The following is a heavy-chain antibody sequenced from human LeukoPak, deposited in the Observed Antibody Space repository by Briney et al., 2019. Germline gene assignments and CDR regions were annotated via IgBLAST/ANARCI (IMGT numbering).Heavy chain of an antibody. V-gene: IGHV3-48*03. J-gene: IGHJ4*02. CDR1: GFTFSSYE. CDR3: AKDHGLYIAARGGSLY. CDR2: ISSSGSTI. D-gene: IGHD6-6*01. Sequence: GGSLRLSCAASGFTFSSYEMNWVRQAPGKGLEWVSYISSSGSTIYYADSVKGRFTISRDNSKNTLYLQMNSLRAEDTAVYYCAKDHGLYIAARGGSLYWGQGTLVTVSS.